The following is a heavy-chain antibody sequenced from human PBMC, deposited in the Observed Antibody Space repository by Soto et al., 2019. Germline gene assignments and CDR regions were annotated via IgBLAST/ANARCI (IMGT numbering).Heavy chain of an antibody. CDR3: AKAYRGGYCSGGSCYSYYYGMDV. D-gene: IGHD2-15*01. J-gene: IGHJ6*02. Sequence: SLRLSCAASGFTFSSYGMHWVRQAPGKGLEWVAVISYDGSNKYYADSVKGRFTISRDNSKNTLYLQMNSLRAEDTAVYYCAKAYRGGYCSGGSCYSYYYGMDVWGQGTTVTVSS. CDR1: GFTFSSYG. CDR2: ISYDGSNK. V-gene: IGHV3-30*18.